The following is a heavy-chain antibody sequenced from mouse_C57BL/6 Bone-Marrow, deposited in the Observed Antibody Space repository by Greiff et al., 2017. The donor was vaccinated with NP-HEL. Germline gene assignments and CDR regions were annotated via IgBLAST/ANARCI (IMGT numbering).Heavy chain of an antibody. D-gene: IGHD1-1*01. CDR3: ARGYYYGSSSMDY. J-gene: IGHJ4*01. CDR2: INPNNGGT. Sequence: VQLKQSGPELVKPGASVKISCKASGYTFTDYYMNWVKQSHGKSLEWIGDINPNNGGTSYNQKFKGKATLTVDKSSSTAYMELRSLTSEDSAVYYCARGYYYGSSSMDYWGQGTSVTVSS. V-gene: IGHV1-26*01. CDR1: GYTFTDYY.